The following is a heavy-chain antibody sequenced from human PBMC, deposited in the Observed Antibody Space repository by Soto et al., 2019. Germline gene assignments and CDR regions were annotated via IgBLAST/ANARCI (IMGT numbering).Heavy chain of an antibody. CDR3: GEGITRVRGVMWYYFYGMDV. Sequence: PGGSLRLSCAASGFTFSSYGMHWVRQAPGKGLEWVAVISYDGSNKYYADSAKGRFTISRDNSKNTLYLQMNSLRTEDTTVYYCGEGITRVRGVMWYYFYGMDVWGQGTPVTVSS. CDR2: ISYDGSNK. J-gene: IGHJ6*02. V-gene: IGHV3-30*18. CDR1: GFTFSSYG. D-gene: IGHD3-10*01.